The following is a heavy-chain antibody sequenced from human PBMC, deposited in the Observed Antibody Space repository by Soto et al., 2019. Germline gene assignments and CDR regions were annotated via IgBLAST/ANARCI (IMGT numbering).Heavy chain of an antibody. CDR1: GFRFSGFA. CDR2: ISFDGSEK. CDR3: ARDLGGYVHLWDKSNY. Sequence: QVQLVESGGGVVQPGASLRLSCVASGFRFSGFAMHWVRQAPGKGLEWVAVISFDGSEKFYVDSVKGLFSISRDDFHSTVFLQMDSLRPEDTGVYYCARDLGGYVHLWDKSNYWGQGTLLNVSS. J-gene: IGHJ4*02. D-gene: IGHD5-12*01. V-gene: IGHV3-30*04.